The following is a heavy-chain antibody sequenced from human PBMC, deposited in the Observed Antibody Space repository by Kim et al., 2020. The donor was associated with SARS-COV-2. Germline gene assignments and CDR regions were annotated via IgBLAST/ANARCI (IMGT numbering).Heavy chain of an antibody. CDR2: INAGNGNT. V-gene: IGHV1-3*01. CDR1: GYTFTSYA. D-gene: IGHD4-17*01. J-gene: IGHJ6*02. CDR3: AGPGGDYARDYYYGMDV. Sequence: ASVKVSCKASGYTFTSYAMHWVRQAPGQRLEWMGWINAGNGNTKYSQKFQGRVTITRDTSASTAYMELSSLRSEDTAVYYCAGPGGDYARDYYYGMDVWGQGTTVTVSS.